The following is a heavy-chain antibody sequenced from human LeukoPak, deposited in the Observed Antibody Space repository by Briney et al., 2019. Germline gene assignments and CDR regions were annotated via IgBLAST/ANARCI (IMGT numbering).Heavy chain of an antibody. CDR1: GGSFSGYY. CDR3: ARIVGATSSPFDP. J-gene: IGHJ5*02. CDR2: INHSGST. V-gene: IGHV4-34*01. D-gene: IGHD1-26*01. Sequence: SETLSLTRAVYGGSFSGYYWSWIRQPPGKGLEWIGEINHSGSTNYNPSLKSRVTISVDTSKNQFSLKLSSVTAADTAVYYCARIVGATSSPFDPWGQGTLVTVSS.